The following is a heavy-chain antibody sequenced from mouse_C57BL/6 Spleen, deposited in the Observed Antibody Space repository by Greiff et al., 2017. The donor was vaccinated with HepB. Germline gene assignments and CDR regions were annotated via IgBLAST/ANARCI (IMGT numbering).Heavy chain of an antibody. J-gene: IGHJ1*03. CDR3: AGCSSYGYFDV. CDR1: GYTFTSYW. CDR2: IDPSDSYT. Sequence: QVQLQQPGAELVMPGASVKLSCKASGYTFTSYWMHWVKQRPGQGLEWIGEIDPSDSYTNYNQKFKGKSTLTVDKSSSTAYMQLSSLTSEDSAVYYCAGCSSYGYFDVWGTGTTVTVSS. V-gene: IGHV1-69*01. D-gene: IGHD1-1*01.